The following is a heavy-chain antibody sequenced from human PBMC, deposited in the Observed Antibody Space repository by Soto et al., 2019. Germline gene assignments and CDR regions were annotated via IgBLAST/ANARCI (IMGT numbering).Heavy chain of an antibody. V-gene: IGHV3-33*08. J-gene: IGHJ4*02. CDR1: GFTFSRYS. Sequence: SLRLSCAASGFTFSRYSINWVRQAQGKGLAWLAVIWNDANYKFYAVSVKGRFTISRDNSKNSLYLQMNSLRAEDTAVYYCARDLKRRRGYWGQGTLVTVAS. CDR2: IWNDANYK. CDR3: ARDLKRRRGY. D-gene: IGHD3-10*01.